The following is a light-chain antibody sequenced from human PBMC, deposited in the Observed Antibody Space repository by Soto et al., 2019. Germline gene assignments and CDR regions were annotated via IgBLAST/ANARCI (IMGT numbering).Light chain of an antibody. Sequence: EIVVTQYTATLSLSPGERATLSCRASQSISSSYLAWYQQRPGQAPRLLIYGAFNRAAGIPDRFSGSGSGTDFTLTINRVAPEDFAVYYCQQYLSLPITFGQGTLLEIK. J-gene: IGKJ5*01. CDR1: QSISSSY. CDR3: QQYLSLPIT. V-gene: IGKV3-20*01. CDR2: GAF.